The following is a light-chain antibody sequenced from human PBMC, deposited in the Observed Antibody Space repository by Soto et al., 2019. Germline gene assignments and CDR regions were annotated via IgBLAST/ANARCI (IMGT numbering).Light chain of an antibody. V-gene: IGKV3-20*01. CDR3: QQYGNSPLT. CDR2: GTS. Sequence: EIVLTQSPGTLSLSPGARATLSCRASQNVNTNYFAWYQQKPGQAPRLLIYGTSSRATGIPDRFSASGSGTDFTLTISRLDPEDFAVYYCQQYGNSPLTFGGGTKVDIK. J-gene: IGKJ4*01. CDR1: QNVNTNY.